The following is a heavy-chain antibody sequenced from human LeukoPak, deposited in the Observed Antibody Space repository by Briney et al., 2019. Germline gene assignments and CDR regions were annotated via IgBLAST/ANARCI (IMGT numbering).Heavy chain of an antibody. Sequence: SVKVSCKASGGTSSSYAISWVRQAPGQGLEWMGGIIPIFGTANYAQKFQGRVTITADESTSTAYMELSSLRSEDTAVYYCAYYGSGSYYSPFDYWGQGTLVTVSS. J-gene: IGHJ4*02. CDR1: GGTSSSYA. V-gene: IGHV1-69*01. CDR3: AYYGSGSYYSPFDY. CDR2: IIPIFGTA. D-gene: IGHD3-10*01.